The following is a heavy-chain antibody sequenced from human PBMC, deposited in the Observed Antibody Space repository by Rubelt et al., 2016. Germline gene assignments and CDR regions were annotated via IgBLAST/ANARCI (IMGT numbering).Heavy chain of an antibody. J-gene: IGHJ4*02. CDR1: GFVFSDAW. V-gene: IGHV3-15*05. Sequence: EVQLVESGGGLVKPGGSLRLSCTGSGFVFSDAWLTWVRQAPGKGLEWVARIKSKTDGGTTDYAAPVKGRFTISRDDSKNTLYLQMSSVKAEDSAVYYCGSGDPDYWGQGNLVTVSA. D-gene: IGHD2-21*02. CDR3: GSGDPDY. CDR2: IKSKTDGGTT.